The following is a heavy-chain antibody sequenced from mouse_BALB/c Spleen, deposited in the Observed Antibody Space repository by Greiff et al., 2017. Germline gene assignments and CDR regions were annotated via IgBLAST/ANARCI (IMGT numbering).Heavy chain of an antibody. CDR3: ARGGDYGDWFAY. CDR2: INPYYGST. CDR1: GYSFTDYI. D-gene: IGHD1-2*01. J-gene: IGHJ3*01. Sequence: VQLKQTGPELVKPGASVKISCKASGYSFTDYIMLWVKQSHGKSLEWIGNINPYYGSTSYNLKFKGKATLTVDKSSSTAYMQLNSLTSEDSAVYYCARGGDYGDWFAYWGQGTLVTVSA. V-gene: IGHV1-39*01.